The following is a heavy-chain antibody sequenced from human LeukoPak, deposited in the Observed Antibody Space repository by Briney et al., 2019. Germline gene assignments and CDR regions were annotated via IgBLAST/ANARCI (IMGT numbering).Heavy chain of an antibody. CDR3: ARAAGGRFLEWLLPTYYYYYYMDV. J-gene: IGHJ6*03. CDR2: ISAYNVNT. Sequence: GASVKVSCTASGYIFSNYGITWVRQAPGQGLEWMGWISAYNVNTNYAEKLQGRVTMTTDTSTSTAYMELRSLRSDDTAVYYCARAAGGRFLEWLLPTYYYYYYMDVWGKGTTVTVSS. D-gene: IGHD3-3*01. V-gene: IGHV1-18*01. CDR1: GYIFSNYG.